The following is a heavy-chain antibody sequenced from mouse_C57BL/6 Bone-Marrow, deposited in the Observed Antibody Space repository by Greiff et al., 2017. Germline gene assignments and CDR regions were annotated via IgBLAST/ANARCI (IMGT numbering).Heavy chain of an antibody. J-gene: IGHJ2*01. CDR3: ARLLRYFDY. CDR2: ISSGGSYT. D-gene: IGHD1-1*01. V-gene: IGHV5-6*02. CDR1: GFTFSSYG. Sequence: EVKLVESGGDLVKPGGSLKLSCAASGFTFSSYGMSWVRQTPDKRLEWVATISSGGSYTYYPDSVKGRFTISRDNAKNTLYLQMSSLQSEDTAMYYCARLLRYFDYWGQGTTLTVSS.